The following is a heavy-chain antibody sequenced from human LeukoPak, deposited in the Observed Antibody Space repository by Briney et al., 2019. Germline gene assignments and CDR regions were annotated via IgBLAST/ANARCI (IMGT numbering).Heavy chain of an antibody. J-gene: IGHJ6*02. V-gene: IGHV3-33*01. CDR1: GFTFSSYG. CDR3: ARAQTYYYGSGSHISSNYYYYYGMDV. CDR2: IWYDGSNK. D-gene: IGHD3-10*01. Sequence: GGSLRLSCAASGFTFSSYGMHWVRQAPGKGLEWVAVIWYDGSNKYYADSVKGRFTISRDNSKNTLYLQMNSLRAEDTAVYYCARAQTYYYGSGSHISSNYYYYYGMDVWGQGTTVTVSS.